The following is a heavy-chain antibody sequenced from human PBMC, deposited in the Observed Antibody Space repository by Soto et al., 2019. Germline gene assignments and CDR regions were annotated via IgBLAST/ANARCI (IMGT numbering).Heavy chain of an antibody. CDR1: GDSVSSTTAA. CDR2: TYYRSRWYH. J-gene: IGHJ6*02. CDR3: AKDPGYFYVMDV. V-gene: IGHV6-1*01. Sequence: PSQTLSLSCAISGDSVSSTTAAWNWIRQSPSRGLEWLGRTYYRSRWYHDYAVSVRSRVTINPDTSNNQFSLQPNSVTPEDTAVNYCAKDPGYFYVMDVWGQATTVTVSS.